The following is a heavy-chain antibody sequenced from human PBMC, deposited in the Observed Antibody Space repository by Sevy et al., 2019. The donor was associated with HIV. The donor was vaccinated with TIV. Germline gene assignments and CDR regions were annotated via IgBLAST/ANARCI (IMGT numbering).Heavy chain of an antibody. D-gene: IGHD1-26*01. Sequence: GGSLRLSCAASGFTFSSYAMSWVRQAPGKGLEWVSAISGSGGSTYYADSVKGRSTISRDNSKNTLYLQMNSLRAEDTAVYYCAKDLRGIVEADRRTTPLDYWGQGTLVTVSS. CDR3: AKDLRGIVEADRRTTPLDY. V-gene: IGHV3-23*01. CDR2: ISGSGGST. CDR1: GFTFSSYA. J-gene: IGHJ4*02.